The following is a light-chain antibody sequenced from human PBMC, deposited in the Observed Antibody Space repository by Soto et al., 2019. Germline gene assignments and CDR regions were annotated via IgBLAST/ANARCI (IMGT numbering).Light chain of an antibody. V-gene: IGKV3-11*01. CDR1: QSVSSY. CDR2: DAS. J-gene: IGKJ1*01. Sequence: EIVLTQSPATLSLPPGEGATLSCRASQSVSSYLAWYQQKPGQAPRLLIYDASNSATGIPARFSGSGSGTDFTLIISSLEPEDFAVYYCQQRSNWPVTFGLGTKVEV. CDR3: QQRSNWPVT.